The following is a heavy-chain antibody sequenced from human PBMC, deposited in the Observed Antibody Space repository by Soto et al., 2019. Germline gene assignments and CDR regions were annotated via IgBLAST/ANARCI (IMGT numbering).Heavy chain of an antibody. CDR2: IVPTVDTS. CDR1: GATFSSYA. CDR3: GSVVAIPGYPDN. J-gene: IGHJ4*02. V-gene: IGHV1-69*14. Sequence: QVQLVQSGAEVRQPASSVKVSCKTSGATFSSYAITWVRQAPGQGLEWMGGIVPTVDTSTYAKKLQGRVTIIAEKFTNTVYMELSSLRSDDTAVYYCGSVVAIPGYPDNWGQGTLVTVSS. D-gene: IGHD5-18*01.